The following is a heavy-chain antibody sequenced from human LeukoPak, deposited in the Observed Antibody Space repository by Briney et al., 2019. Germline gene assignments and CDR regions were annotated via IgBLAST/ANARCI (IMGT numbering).Heavy chain of an antibody. D-gene: IGHD3-10*01. CDR2: IYPRDSDT. J-gene: IGHJ4*02. Sequence: GESLRISFKASGYTFTHQWIGWVRQMSGSGLEWMGIIYPRDSDTIYSPSFQGHVTISADTSINTAYLEWSSLEASDTAIYYCARHSDVIGAIWGQGTLVTVSS. V-gene: IGHV5-51*01. CDR3: ARHSDVIGAI. CDR1: GYTFTHQW.